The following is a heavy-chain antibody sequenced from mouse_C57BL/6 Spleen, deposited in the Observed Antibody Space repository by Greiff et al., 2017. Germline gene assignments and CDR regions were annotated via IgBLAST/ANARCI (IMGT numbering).Heavy chain of an antibody. Sequence: VQLQQSGPGLVQPSQSLSITCTVSGFSLTSYGVHWVRQSPGKGLEWLGVIWRGGSTDYNAAFMSRLSITKDNAKSQVFFKMNSLQADDTAIYYCAKNLGPLRDYAMDYWGQGTSVTVSS. CDR2: IWRGGST. J-gene: IGHJ4*01. CDR1: GFSLTSYG. V-gene: IGHV2-5*01. CDR3: AKNLGPLRDYAMDY. D-gene: IGHD2-12*01.